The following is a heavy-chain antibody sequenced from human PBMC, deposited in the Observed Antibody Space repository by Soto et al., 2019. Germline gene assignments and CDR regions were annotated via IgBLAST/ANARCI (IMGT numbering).Heavy chain of an antibody. CDR3: ASRRDYGDYVIEYYFDY. Sequence: PSETLPLTCTVSGGSISSGGYYWSWIRQHPGKGLEWIGYIYYSGSTYYNPSLKSRVTISVDTSKNQFSLKLSSVTAADTAVYYCASRRDYGDYVIEYYFDYWGQGTLVTVSS. V-gene: IGHV4-31*03. CDR1: GGSISSGGYY. D-gene: IGHD4-17*01. CDR2: IYYSGST. J-gene: IGHJ4*02.